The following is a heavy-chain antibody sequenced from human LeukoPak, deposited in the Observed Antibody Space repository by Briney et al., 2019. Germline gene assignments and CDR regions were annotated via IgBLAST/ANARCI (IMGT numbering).Heavy chain of an antibody. Sequence: GGSLRLSCAASGFTFSSYEMNWVRQAPGKGLEWVANIKQDGSEKYYVDSVKGRFTISRDNAKNSLYLQMNSLRAEDTAVYYCARDLSEVVAATGYYYYYMDVWGKGTTVTVSS. CDR2: IKQDGSEK. CDR1: GFTFSSYE. D-gene: IGHD2-15*01. V-gene: IGHV3-7*01. J-gene: IGHJ6*03. CDR3: ARDLSEVVAATGYYYYYMDV.